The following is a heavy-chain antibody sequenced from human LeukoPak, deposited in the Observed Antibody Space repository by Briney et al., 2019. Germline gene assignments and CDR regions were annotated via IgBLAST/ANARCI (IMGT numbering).Heavy chain of an antibody. Sequence: SVKVSCKASGGTFSSYAISWVRQAPGQGLEWMGRIIPIFGIANYAQKFQGRVTITADKSTSTAYMELSSLRSEDTAVYYCARDSGYSYGYYFDYWGQGTLVTVST. V-gene: IGHV1-69*04. CDR3: ARDSGYSYGYYFDY. D-gene: IGHD5-18*01. J-gene: IGHJ4*02. CDR2: IIPIFGIA. CDR1: GGTFSSYA.